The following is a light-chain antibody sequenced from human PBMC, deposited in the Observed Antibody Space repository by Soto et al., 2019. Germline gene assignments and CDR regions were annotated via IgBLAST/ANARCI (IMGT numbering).Light chain of an antibody. CDR1: NIGSQS. V-gene: IGLV3-21*04. CDR3: QVWDTSSDHVYV. Sequence: SYELTQPPSVSVAPGQTARIACGGNNIGSQSVHWYQKKPGQAPVLVIYYDSDRPSGIPERFSGSNSGNTATLTISRVEAGDEADYYCQVWDTSSDHVYVFGTGTKLTVL. J-gene: IGLJ1*01. CDR2: YDS.